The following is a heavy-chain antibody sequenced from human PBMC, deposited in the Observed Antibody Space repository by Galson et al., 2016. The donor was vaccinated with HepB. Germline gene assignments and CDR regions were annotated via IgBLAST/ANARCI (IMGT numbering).Heavy chain of an antibody. CDR2: ISYDGSYK. CDR3: AKERIAWRGSSGWKVDD. V-gene: IGHV3-30*18. Sequence: RSLRLSCAPSGFTFSTYGMHWVRQAPGKGLDWVAVISYDGSYKDYADSVQGRFTISRDNSENTLDLPMDSLRAEDTAVYYCAKERIAWRGSSGWKVDDWGQGTLVSVSS. D-gene: IGHD6-19*01. J-gene: IGHJ4*02. CDR1: GFTFSTYG.